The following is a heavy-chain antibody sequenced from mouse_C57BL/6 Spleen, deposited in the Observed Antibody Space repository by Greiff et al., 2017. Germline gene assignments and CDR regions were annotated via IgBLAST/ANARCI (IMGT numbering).Heavy chain of an antibody. J-gene: IGHJ2*01. CDR2: INPNYGTT. Sequence: EVKLMESGPELVKPGASVKISCKASGYSFTDYNMNWVKQSNGKSLEWIGVINPNYGTTSYNQKFKGKATLTVDQSSSTAYMQLNSLTSEDSAVYYCARGTIYGNYFDYWGQGTTLTVSS. D-gene: IGHD2-1*01. V-gene: IGHV1-39*01. CDR1: GYSFTDYN. CDR3: ARGTIYGNYFDY.